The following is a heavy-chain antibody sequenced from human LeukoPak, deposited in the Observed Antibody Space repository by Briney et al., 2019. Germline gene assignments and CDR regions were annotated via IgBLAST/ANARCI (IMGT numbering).Heavy chain of an antibody. CDR1: GGSISSYY. D-gene: IGHD5-12*01. V-gene: IGHV4-59*01. Sequence: SETLSLTCTVSGGSISSYYWNWIRQPPGKGLEWIGYIYYSGSTNYNPSLKSRVTISVDTSKHQFSLKLSSVTAADTAMYYCARDLGSGYDFVYWGQGTLVTVSS. CDR3: ARDLGSGYDFVY. J-gene: IGHJ4*02. CDR2: IYYSGST.